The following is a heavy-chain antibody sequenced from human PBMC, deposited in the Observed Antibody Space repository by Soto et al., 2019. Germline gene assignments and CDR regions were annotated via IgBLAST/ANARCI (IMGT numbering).Heavy chain of an antibody. CDR2: IYYSGST. CDR3: ARAGKDFWSGPGRANWFDP. Sequence: PSEPLSLTCTVSGCSISSYYWSWIRQPPGKGLEWIGYIYYSGSTNYNPSLKSRVTISVDTSKNQFSLKLGSVTAADTAVYYCARAGKDFWSGPGRANWFDPWGQGTLVTVSS. D-gene: IGHD3-3*01. V-gene: IGHV4-59*01. CDR1: GCSISSYY. J-gene: IGHJ5*02.